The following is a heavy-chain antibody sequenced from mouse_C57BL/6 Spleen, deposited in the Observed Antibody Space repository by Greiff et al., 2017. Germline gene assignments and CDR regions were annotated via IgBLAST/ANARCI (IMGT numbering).Heavy chain of an antibody. D-gene: IGHD2-4*01. CDR3: ARGGDYAGFAY. CDR2: IDPSDSET. CDR1: GYTFTSYW. J-gene: IGHJ3*01. Sequence: QVQLKQPGAELVRPGSSVTLSCKASGYTFTSYWMHWVKQRPIQGLEWIGNIDPSDSETHYNQKFKDKATLTVDKSSSTAYMQRSSLTSEDSAVYYCARGGDYAGFAYWGQGTLVTVSA. V-gene: IGHV1-52*01.